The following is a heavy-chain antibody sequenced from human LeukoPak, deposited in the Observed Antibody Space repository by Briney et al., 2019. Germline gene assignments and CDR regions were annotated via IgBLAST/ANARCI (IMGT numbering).Heavy chain of an antibody. V-gene: IGHV3-30*18. J-gene: IGHJ4*02. CDR2: ISFDGSSK. CDR1: GFTFRNYG. Sequence: GRSLRLSCAASGFTFRNYGMHWVRQAPGKGLEWVAVISFDGSSKYYADSVKGRFTIPRDDSENTLYLKMNSLRADDTAVYYCAKQEIGTSWSGGYWGQGTLVTVSS. CDR3: AKQEIGTSWSGGY. D-gene: IGHD2-2*01.